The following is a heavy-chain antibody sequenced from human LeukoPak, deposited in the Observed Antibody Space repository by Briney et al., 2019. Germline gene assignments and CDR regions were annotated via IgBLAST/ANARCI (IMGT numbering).Heavy chain of an antibody. CDR2: IYYSGST. CDR3: ARVRSRDGYNYGLLDY. J-gene: IGHJ4*02. Sequence: SQTLSLTCTVSGDSTSSGDYYWSWIRQPPGKGLEWIGYIYYSGSTYYNPSLKSRLPISVDTSKNQFSLKLTSVTAADTAVYYCARVRSRDGYNYGLLDYWGQGTLVTVSS. V-gene: IGHV4-30-4*01. D-gene: IGHD5-24*01. CDR1: GDSTSSGDYY.